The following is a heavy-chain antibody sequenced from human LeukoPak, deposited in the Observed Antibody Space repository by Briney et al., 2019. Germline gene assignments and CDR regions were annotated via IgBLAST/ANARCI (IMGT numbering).Heavy chain of an antibody. CDR3: ARSNSLPDAFDI. J-gene: IGHJ3*02. CDR1: GGTFSSYA. V-gene: IGHV1-69*13. CDR2: IIPIFDTS. D-gene: IGHD4-23*01. Sequence: ASVKVSCKASGGTFSSYAINWVRQAPGQGPEWMGGIIPIFDTSNYAQKFLGRVTITADESTSTAYMELSSLRSEDTAVYYCARSNSLPDAFDIWGQGTMVTVTS.